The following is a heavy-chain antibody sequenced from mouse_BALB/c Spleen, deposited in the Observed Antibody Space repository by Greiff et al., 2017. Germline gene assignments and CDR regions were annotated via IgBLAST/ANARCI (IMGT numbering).Heavy chain of an antibody. CDR1: GFSLTDYG. J-gene: IGHJ4*01. D-gene: IGHD3-2*01. CDR2: IWGGGST. CDR3: AKDSAGYAPPYAMDD. V-gene: IGHV2-6-5*01. Sequence: VQLQESGPGLVAPSQSLSITCTVSGFSLTDYGVSWIRQPPGKGLEWLGVIWGGGSTYYNSALKSRLSISKDNSKSQVFLKMNSLQTDDTAMYYCAKDSAGYAPPYAMDDWGQGTSVTVSS.